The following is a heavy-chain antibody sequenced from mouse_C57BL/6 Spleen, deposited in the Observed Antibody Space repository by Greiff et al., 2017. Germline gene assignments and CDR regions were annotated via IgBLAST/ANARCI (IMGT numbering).Heavy chain of an antibody. J-gene: IGHJ1*03. CDR3: TGPGPYWYFDV. CDR1: GFTFSNYW. V-gene: IGHV6-3*01. Sequence: EVKLQESGGGLVQPGGSMKLSCVASGFTFSNYWMNWVRQSPEKGLEWVAQIRLKSDNYATHYAESVKGRFTISRDDSKSSVYLQMNNLRAEDTGIYYCTGPGPYWYFDVWGTGTTVTVSS. CDR2: IRLKSDNYAT. D-gene: IGHD3-2*02.